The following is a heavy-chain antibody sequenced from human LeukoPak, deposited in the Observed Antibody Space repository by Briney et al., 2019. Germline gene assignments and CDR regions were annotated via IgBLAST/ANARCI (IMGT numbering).Heavy chain of an antibody. V-gene: IGHV3-23*01. CDR2: ISGSGGST. D-gene: IGHD6-13*01. J-gene: IGHJ4*02. CDR1: GFTFSSYA. Sequence: GGSLRLSCAASGFTFSSYAMSWVRQAPGKGLEWVSAISGSGGSTYYADSVKGRFTISRDNSKNTLYLQMNSLRAEDTAVYYCVREDIGEIAAAKSHFDYWGQGTLATVSS. CDR3: VREDIGEIAAAKSHFDY.